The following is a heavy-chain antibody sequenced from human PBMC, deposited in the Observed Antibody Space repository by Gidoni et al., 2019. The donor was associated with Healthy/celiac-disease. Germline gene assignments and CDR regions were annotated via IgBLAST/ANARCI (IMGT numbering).Heavy chain of an antibody. V-gene: IGHV3-21*01. CDR2: ISSSSSYI. J-gene: IGHJ4*02. CDR3: AICSGGSCYLLDY. D-gene: IGHD2-15*01. CDR1: GFTFSSYS. Sequence: EVQLVESGGGLVKPGGSLRLSCAASGFTFSSYSMNWVRQAPGKGLEWVSSISSSSSYIYYADSVKGRFTIFRDNAKNSLYLQMNSLRAEDTAVYYCAICSGGSCYLLDYWGQGTLVTVSS.